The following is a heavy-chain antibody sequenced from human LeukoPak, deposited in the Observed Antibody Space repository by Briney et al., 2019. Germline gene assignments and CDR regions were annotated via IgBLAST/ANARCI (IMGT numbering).Heavy chain of an antibody. CDR1: GFNFSRNG. CDR3: AREYMDV. J-gene: IGHJ6*03. CDR2: ISGSDGST. V-gene: IGHV3-23*01. Sequence: GGSLRLSCTASGFNFSRNGMSWVRQAPGKGLEWVSAISGSDGSTYYADSVKGRLTISRDNSKNTMYLQMNNLRVEDTAVYYCAREYMDVWGKGTTVTVSS.